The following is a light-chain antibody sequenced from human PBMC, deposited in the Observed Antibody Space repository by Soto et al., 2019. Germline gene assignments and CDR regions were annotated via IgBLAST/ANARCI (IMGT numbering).Light chain of an antibody. CDR2: AAS. V-gene: IGKV1-39*01. J-gene: IGKJ5*01. CDR3: QQTYTTPIT. CDR1: QSISGY. Sequence: DIQMTQSPSSLSASVGDRVTITRRASQSISGYLNWYQQKAGKAPELLIYAASSLQSGVPSRFRGSGSGTDFTLTINGLQPEDFATYYCQQTYTTPITFGQGTRLEI.